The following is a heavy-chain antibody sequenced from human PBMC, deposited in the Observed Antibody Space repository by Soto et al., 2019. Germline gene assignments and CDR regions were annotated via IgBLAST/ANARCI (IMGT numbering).Heavy chain of an antibody. CDR1: GGSINSGDYY. CDR2: IYYSGST. V-gene: IGHV4-30-4*01. CDR3: ARAIVVTIGGMDV. Sequence: TLSLTCTVSGGSINSGDYYWSWVRQPPGKGLEWIGYIYYSGSTYFNPSLKSRVTISKDTSRNQFSLRLSSVTAADTAVYYCARAIVVTIGGMDVWGQGTTVTV. D-gene: IGHD5-12*01. J-gene: IGHJ6*02.